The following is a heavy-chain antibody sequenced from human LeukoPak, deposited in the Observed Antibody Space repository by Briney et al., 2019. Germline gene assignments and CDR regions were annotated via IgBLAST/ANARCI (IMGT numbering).Heavy chain of an antibody. CDR3: ARAGLSRMVRGVPNWFDP. D-gene: IGHD3-10*01. CDR1: GGSISSSNW. CDR2: INHSGST. Sequence: SETLSLTCAVSGGSISSSNWWSWVRQPPGKGLEWIGEINHSGSTNYNPSLKSRVTISVDTSKNQFSLKLSSVTAADTAVYYCARAGLSRMVRGVPNWFDPWGQGTLVTVSS. V-gene: IGHV4-4*02. J-gene: IGHJ5*02.